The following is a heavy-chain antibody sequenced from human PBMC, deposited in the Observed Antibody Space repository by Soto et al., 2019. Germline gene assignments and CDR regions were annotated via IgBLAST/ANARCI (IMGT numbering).Heavy chain of an antibody. CDR2: ISAYNGNT. CDR3: ARGEPAAFSFYHSYCMVF. Sequence: ASVKVSCKASGYTFTSYGISWVRQAPGQGLEWMGWISAYNGNTNYAQKLQGRVTMTTDTSTSTAYMELRSLRSDDTAVYYCARGEPAAFSFYHSYCMVFWGKGTTVTVSS. CDR1: GYTFTSYG. V-gene: IGHV1-18*01. D-gene: IGHD2-2*01. J-gene: IGHJ6*03.